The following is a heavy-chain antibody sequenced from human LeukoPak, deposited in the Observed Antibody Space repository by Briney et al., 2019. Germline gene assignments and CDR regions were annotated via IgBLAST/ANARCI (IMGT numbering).Heavy chain of an antibody. J-gene: IGHJ3*01. CDR3: ARAGDLIVVAMGAFDV. Sequence: SETLSLTCTVSGGSISSYYWSWIRQPAGKGLEWIGRIYTSGSTNYNPSLKSRVTMSVDTSKNQFSLKLNSVTAADTALYYCARAGDLIVVAMGAFDVWGQGTMVTVSS. CDR2: IYTSGST. D-gene: IGHD2-15*01. CDR1: GGSISSYY. V-gene: IGHV4-4*07.